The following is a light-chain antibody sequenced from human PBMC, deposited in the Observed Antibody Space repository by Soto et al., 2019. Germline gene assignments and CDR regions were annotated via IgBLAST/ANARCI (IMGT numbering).Light chain of an antibody. CDR2: GAS. Sequence: EIVLTQSPDTLSLSLGERATRSCRASQSVSSSYLAWYQQKPGQAPRLLIYGASSRATGIPDRFSGSGSGTDFTLTISRLEPEDFAVYYCQQYGSSRTFGQGTKVDIK. CDR3: QQYGSSRT. J-gene: IGKJ1*01. CDR1: QSVSSSY. V-gene: IGKV3-20*01.